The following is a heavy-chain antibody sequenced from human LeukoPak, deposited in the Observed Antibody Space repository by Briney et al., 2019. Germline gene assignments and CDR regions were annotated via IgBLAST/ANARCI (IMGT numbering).Heavy chain of an antibody. D-gene: IGHD2-21*02. J-gene: IGHJ6*03. CDR2: ISGNGYYT. CDR1: GFTFSTYG. CDR3: AKLPQGGGDHYYIEV. V-gene: IGHV3-23*01. Sequence: GGSVRLSCAASGFTFSTYGMGWVRQAPGKGLEWVSAISGNGYYTYYADSVKGRFTISRDNSKNTLFLQMNSLRAEDTAVYFCAKLPQGGGDHYYIEVWGKGTTVTVSS.